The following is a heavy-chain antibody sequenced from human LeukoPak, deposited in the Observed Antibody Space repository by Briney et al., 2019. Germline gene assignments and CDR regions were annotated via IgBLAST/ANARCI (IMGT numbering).Heavy chain of an antibody. Sequence: SQTLSLTCTLSGGSISSGGYYWSWIRQHPGKGLEWIGYIYYSGSTYYNPSLKSRVTISVDTSKNQFSLKLSSVTAADTAVYYCARSGYYYDSSGYLYYFDYWGQGTLVTVSS. V-gene: IGHV4-31*03. CDR2: IYYSGST. J-gene: IGHJ4*02. CDR1: GGSISSGGYY. CDR3: ARSGYYYDSSGYLYYFDY. D-gene: IGHD3-22*01.